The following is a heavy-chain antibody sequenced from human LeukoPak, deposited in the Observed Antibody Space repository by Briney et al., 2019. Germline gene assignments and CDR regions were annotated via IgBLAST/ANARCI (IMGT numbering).Heavy chain of an antibody. CDR2: INTDSSTL. CDR3: ARATSTSGPTFDY. V-gene: IGHV3-48*02. J-gene: IGHJ4*02. D-gene: IGHD6-19*01. Sequence: GGSLRLACAASGFTFSTYRMNWVRQAPGKGLEWLSYINTDSSTLYYTDSLKGRFTISRDNAKNSLYLQMNSLRDEDTAVYYCARATSTSGPTFDYWGQGALVTVSS. CDR1: GFTFSTYR.